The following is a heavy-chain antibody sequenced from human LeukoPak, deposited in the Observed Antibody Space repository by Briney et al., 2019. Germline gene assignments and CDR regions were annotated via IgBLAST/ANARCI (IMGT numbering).Heavy chain of an antibody. D-gene: IGHD3-22*01. Sequence: GGSLRLSCEASGFIFGNYGMSWVRQVPGKGLEWVSSIKWDGGSPRYTDSVKGRFTISRDNAKNSLYLQMNSLRAEDTAVYYCARDIYYDSSGYYGLGYWGQGTLVTVSS. J-gene: IGHJ4*02. CDR2: IKWDGGSP. V-gene: IGHV3-20*04. CDR1: GFIFGNYG. CDR3: ARDIYYDSSGYYGLGY.